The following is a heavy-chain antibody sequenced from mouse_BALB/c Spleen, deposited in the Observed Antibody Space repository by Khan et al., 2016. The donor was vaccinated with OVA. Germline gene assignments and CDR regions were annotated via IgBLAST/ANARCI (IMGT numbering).Heavy chain of an antibody. D-gene: IGHD2-4*01. Sequence: QVQLKQSGPELVKPGALVKISCQASGYTFTAYDINWVKQRPGQGLEWIGWIYPGDGSTKYNENFKDKATLTADTSSNTAYMQLSGLTSEESAVYFCAREGLRGVGMDYWGQGISVSVSS. CDR3: AREGLRGVGMDY. V-gene: IGHV1S56*01. CDR1: GYTFTAYD. J-gene: IGHJ4*01. CDR2: IYPGDGST.